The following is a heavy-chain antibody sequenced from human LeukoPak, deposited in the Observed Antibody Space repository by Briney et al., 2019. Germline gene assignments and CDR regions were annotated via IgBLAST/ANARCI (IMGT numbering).Heavy chain of an antibody. CDR3: AKGAYSGSYYGSWFDP. Sequence: PGGSLRLSCAASGFTFSNYAMSWVRQAPGKGLEWVSAISGSGGSTYYADSVKGRFTISRDNSKNTLYLQMNSLRAEDTAVYYCAKGAYSGSYYGSWFDPWGQGTLVTVSS. CDR1: GFTFSNYA. D-gene: IGHD1-26*01. CDR2: ISGSGGST. J-gene: IGHJ5*02. V-gene: IGHV3-23*01.